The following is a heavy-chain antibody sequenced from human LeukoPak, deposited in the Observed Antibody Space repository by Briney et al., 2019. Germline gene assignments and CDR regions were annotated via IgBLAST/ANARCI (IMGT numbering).Heavy chain of an antibody. CDR2: IWHDGKNK. CDR1: GFTLKTYG. V-gene: IGHV3-33*01. Sequence: GESLKLSCAASGFTLKTYGMHWVRQAPGKGLEWVAVIWHDGKNKYYGDSVKGRFTVSRDNSKNTVYLQMDSLRVEDTAVYYCARDRGGNDPIDSWGQGTLVTVSS. D-gene: IGHD5-12*01. J-gene: IGHJ5*02. CDR3: ARDRGGNDPIDS.